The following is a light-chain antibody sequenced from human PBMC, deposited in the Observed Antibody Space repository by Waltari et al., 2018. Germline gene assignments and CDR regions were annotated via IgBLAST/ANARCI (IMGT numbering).Light chain of an antibody. CDR1: SSDVGGYNY. V-gene: IGLV2-14*01. CDR3: SSYTSSSTAV. CDR2: DGS. Sequence: QSALTQPASVSGSPGQSITISCTGTSSDVGGYNYVSWYQQHPGKAPKLMIYDGSNRPSGVSNRFSGSKSGNTASLTISGLQAEDEAEYYCSSYTSSSTAVFGGGTKVTVL. J-gene: IGLJ2*01.